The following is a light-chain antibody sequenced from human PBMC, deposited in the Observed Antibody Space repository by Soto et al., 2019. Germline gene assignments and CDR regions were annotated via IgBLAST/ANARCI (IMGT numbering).Light chain of an antibody. CDR3: SSFTTRSTLV. CDR2: DVS. J-gene: IGLJ2*01. Sequence: QSALTQPASVSGSPGQSITISCTGTSGDVGAYNYVSWFQQHPGKAPKIMIYDVSNRPSGVSNRFSGSKSGNTASLTISGLHAEDEADYYCSSFTTRSTLVFGGGTKLTVL. V-gene: IGLV2-14*01. CDR1: SGDVGAYNY.